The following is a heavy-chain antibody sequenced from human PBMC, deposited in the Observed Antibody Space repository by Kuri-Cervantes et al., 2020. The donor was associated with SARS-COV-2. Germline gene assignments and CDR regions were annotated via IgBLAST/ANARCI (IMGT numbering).Heavy chain of an antibody. CDR3: AREGGDGYTTFSAFNY. D-gene: IGHD2/OR15-2a*01. CDR1: GFTFSSYA. V-gene: IGHV3-23*01. CDR2: ISGSGGST. J-gene: IGHJ4*02. Sequence: ETLSLTCAASGFTFSSYAMSWVRQAPGKGLEWVSAISGSGGSTYYADSVKGRFTISRDNSKNTLYLQMNSLRAEDTAVYYCAREGGDGYTTFSAFNYWGQGTLVTVSS.